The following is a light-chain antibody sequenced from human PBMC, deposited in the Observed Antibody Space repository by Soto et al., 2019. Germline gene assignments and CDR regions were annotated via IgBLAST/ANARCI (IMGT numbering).Light chain of an antibody. CDR1: QNVTNNY. CDR3: QQYVRSPWT. V-gene: IGKV3-20*01. Sequence: EIVLTQSPGTLSLSPGETATLSCRASQNVTNNYVAWYRQKPGQAPRLLIYGASSRTTGVPDRFSGSGSATDFTLTINRLEAEDSAVYYCQQYVRSPWTFGQGTKVEIK. J-gene: IGKJ1*01. CDR2: GAS.